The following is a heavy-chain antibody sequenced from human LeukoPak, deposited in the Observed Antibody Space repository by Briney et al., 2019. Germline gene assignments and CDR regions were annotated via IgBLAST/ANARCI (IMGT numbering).Heavy chain of an antibody. CDR1: GYTFTGYY. Sequence: ASEKVSCKASGYTFTGYYIHSVRQAPGQGLEWMGWINPNSGGTNYAQKFQGRVTMTRDTSLSTAYMELRRLRSDDTAVYYCAREEDYGDYAWFDPWGQGTLVTVSS. D-gene: IGHD4-17*01. CDR2: INPNSGGT. J-gene: IGHJ5*02. V-gene: IGHV1-2*02. CDR3: AREEDYGDYAWFDP.